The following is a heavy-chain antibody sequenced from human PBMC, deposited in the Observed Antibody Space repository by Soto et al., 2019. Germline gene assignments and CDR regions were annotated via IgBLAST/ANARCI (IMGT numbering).Heavy chain of an antibody. J-gene: IGHJ4*02. Sequence: EVQLVESGGGLVQPGGSLRLSCAASGFTFSSYWMSWVRQAPGKGLEWVANIKQDGSEKYYVDSVKGRFTISRDNAKNSLYLQMNSLRAEDTAVYYCARDQGGYDYWGFDYWGQGTLVTVS. CDR3: ARDQGGYDYWGFDY. CDR2: IKQDGSEK. D-gene: IGHD5-12*01. V-gene: IGHV3-7*03. CDR1: GFTFSSYW.